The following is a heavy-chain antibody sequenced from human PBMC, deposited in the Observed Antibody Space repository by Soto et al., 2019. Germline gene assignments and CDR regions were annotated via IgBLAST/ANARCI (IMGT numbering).Heavy chain of an antibody. Sequence: EVQLVEAGGGLVKPGGALRLSCAASGFTFSTYSMNLVRQAPGKGLEWVSSISRSGASRSYADSVKGRFTISRDNAKNPRYLQMDSLRAEDPAVYYCARGCSFNANRDCWGQGNVVTVPS. D-gene: IGHD2-15*01. CDR3: ARGCSFNANRDC. V-gene: IGHV3-21*01. CDR2: ISRSGASR. J-gene: IGHJ4*02. CDR1: GFTFSTYS.